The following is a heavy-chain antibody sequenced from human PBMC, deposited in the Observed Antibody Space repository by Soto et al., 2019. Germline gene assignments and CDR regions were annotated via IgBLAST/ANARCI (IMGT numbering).Heavy chain of an antibody. CDR2: ISYDGSNK. CDR1: GFTFSSYG. Sequence: QVQLVESGGGVVQPGRSLRLSCAASGFTFSSYGIHWVRQAPGKGLEWVAVISYDGSNKNYADSVKGRFTISRDNSKNTLYLQMNSLRAEDTAVYYCAKGYSGYESTNDYWGQGTLVTVSS. V-gene: IGHV3-30*18. D-gene: IGHD5-12*01. J-gene: IGHJ4*02. CDR3: AKGYSGYESTNDY.